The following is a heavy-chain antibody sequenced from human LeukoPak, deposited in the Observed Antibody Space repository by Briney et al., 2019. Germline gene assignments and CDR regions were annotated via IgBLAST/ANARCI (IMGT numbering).Heavy chain of an antibody. CDR2: IGGSGGST. Sequence: GGSLRLSCAASGFTFSSYAMSWVRQAPGKGLEWVSAIGGSGGSTYYADSVKGRFTISRDNSKNTLYLQMNSLRAEDTAVYYCAKALGVVVPAALDYWGQGTLVTVSS. V-gene: IGHV3-23*01. CDR3: AKALGVVVPAALDY. CDR1: GFTFSSYA. J-gene: IGHJ4*02. D-gene: IGHD2-2*01.